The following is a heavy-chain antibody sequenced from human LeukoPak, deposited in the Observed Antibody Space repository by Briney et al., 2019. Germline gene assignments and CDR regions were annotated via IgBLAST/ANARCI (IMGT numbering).Heavy chain of an antibody. CDR1: GGSISSSSYY. J-gene: IGHJ4*02. Sequence: SETLSLTCTVSGGSISSSSYYWSWIRQPAGMGLEWVGRIYTSGTGNYDPSLESRVTIAVDTYNNQVSQKLSTVTAAGTAVYYCARDKWSGFDYWGQGTLVTVSS. CDR2: IYTSGTG. V-gene: IGHV4-61*02. CDR3: ARDKWSGFDY. D-gene: IGHD3-3*01.